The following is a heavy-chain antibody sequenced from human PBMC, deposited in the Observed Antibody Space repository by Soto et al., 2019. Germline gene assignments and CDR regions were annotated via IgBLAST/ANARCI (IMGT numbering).Heavy chain of an antibody. CDR1: GYTFTRYG. Sequence: QVQLVQSGAEVKNPGASVKVSCKASGYTFTRYGIGWARQAPGQGLEWMGWINTYNGNTNYAQNVQGRGPLTTDTSTSTAYMELRSLRSNDTAIYYCAMVDVYVTPSPQDVWGQGTTVSVS. V-gene: IGHV1-18*01. CDR3: AMVDVYVTPSPQDV. J-gene: IGHJ6*02. D-gene: IGHD3-16*01. CDR2: INTYNGNT.